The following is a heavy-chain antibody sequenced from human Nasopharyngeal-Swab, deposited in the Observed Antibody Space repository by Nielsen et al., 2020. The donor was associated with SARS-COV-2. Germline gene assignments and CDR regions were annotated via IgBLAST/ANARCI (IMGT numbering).Heavy chain of an antibody. CDR2: ISGGGGST. D-gene: IGHD3-3*01. V-gene: IGHV3-23*01. J-gene: IGHJ1*01. Sequence: GESLQISCAASGFTFRSYAMGWVRQAPGKGLEWVSGISGGGGSTYYADSVKGRFTISRDNYNSKNTVDLQMNSLRAEDTAVYYCARFPRYDLYSFQSEYFQNWGQGTLVTVSS. CDR3: ARFPRYDLYSFQSEYFQN. CDR1: GFTFRSYA.